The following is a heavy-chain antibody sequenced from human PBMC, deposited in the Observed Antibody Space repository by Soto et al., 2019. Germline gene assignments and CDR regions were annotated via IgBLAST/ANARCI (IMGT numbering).Heavy chain of an antibody. J-gene: IGHJ4*02. CDR1: GYTFTSYG. CDR3: ARDAVDTATVWFDY. Sequence: APVKVSCKASGYTFTSYGISWVRQAPGQGLEWMGWISAYNGNTNYAQKLQGRVTMTTDTSTSTAYMEMRSLGSDDTAVYYCARDAVDTATVWFDYWGQGTLVTVSS. CDR2: ISAYNGNT. V-gene: IGHV1-18*01. D-gene: IGHD5-18*01.